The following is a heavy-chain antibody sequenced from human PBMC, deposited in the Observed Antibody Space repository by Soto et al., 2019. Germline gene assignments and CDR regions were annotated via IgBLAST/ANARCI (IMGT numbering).Heavy chain of an antibody. D-gene: IGHD3-22*01. V-gene: IGHV2-5*02. CDR1: GFSLSTSGVG. CDR3: AHSLFYSSAYYTHNYFLT. CDR2: IYWDDDK. J-gene: IGHJ3*01. Sequence: GHTRENNTQTLTLTCTFSGFSLSTSGVGVGWIRQPPGKALEWLALIYWDDDKRYSPSLKSRLTITKDTSKNQVVLTMTNMDPVDTATYYCAHSLFYSSAYYTHNYFLTRGQARMVSV.